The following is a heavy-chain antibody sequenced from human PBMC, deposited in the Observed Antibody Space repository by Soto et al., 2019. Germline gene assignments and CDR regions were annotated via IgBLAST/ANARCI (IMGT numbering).Heavy chain of an antibody. CDR1: GYTFTSYY. CDR3: ARLTHPYYYDSSGRGANAFDI. V-gene: IGHV1-46*01. CDR2: INPSGGST. D-gene: IGHD3-22*01. Sequence: QVQLVQSGAEVKKPGASVKVSCKASGYTFTSYYMHWVRQAPGQGLEWMGIINPSGGSTSYAQKFQGRVTMTRDTSTSTVYMELSSLRSEDTAVYYCARLTHPYYYDSSGRGANAFDIWGQGTMVTVSS. J-gene: IGHJ3*02.